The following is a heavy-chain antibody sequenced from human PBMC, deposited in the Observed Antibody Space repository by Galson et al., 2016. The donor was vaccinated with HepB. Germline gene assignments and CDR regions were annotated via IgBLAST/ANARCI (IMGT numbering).Heavy chain of an antibody. D-gene: IGHD3-10*01. J-gene: IGHJ4*02. V-gene: IGHV3-7*03. CDR1: GFTFSTYW. Sequence: SLRLSCAASGFTFSTYWMNWVRQAPGKGLEWVANIKQDGSEKYYVDSVKGRLTISRDNAKNSLYLNMNSQRAEDTAVYFCARAPRGPVPFDYWGQGTLVTVSS. CDR2: IKQDGSEK. CDR3: ARAPRGPVPFDY.